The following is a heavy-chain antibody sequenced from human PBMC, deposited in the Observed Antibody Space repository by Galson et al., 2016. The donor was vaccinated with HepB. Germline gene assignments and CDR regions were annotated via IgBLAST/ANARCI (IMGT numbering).Heavy chain of an antibody. Sequence: SVKVSCKASGYTFTGYYIHWVRQAPGQGLEWMGWISPSSGGTNYAKKFQGRVTMTRDTSINTAYLELSSLTSDDTAVYYCAREDIVLEPPAQYGMEVWVKGTTVTVSS. CDR1: GYTFTGYY. CDR2: ISPSSGGT. J-gene: IGHJ6*04. CDR3: AREDIVLEPPAQYGMEV. V-gene: IGHV1-2*02. D-gene: IGHD2-2*01.